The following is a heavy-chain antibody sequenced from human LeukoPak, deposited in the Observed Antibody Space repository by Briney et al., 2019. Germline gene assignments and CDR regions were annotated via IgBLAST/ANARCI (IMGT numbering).Heavy chain of an antibody. CDR1: GGSISSGGYY. Sequence: SETLSLTCTVSGGSISSGGYYWSWIRQHPGKGLEWIGYNYYSGSTYYNPSLKSRVTISVDTSKNQFSLKLSSVTAADTAVYYCARERDIVVVPAADRGAFDIWGQGTMVTVSS. CDR2: NYYSGST. V-gene: IGHV4-31*03. J-gene: IGHJ3*02. CDR3: ARERDIVVVPAADRGAFDI. D-gene: IGHD2-2*01.